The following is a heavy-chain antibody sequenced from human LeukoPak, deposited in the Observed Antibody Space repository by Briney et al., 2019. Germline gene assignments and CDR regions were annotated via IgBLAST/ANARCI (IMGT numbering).Heavy chain of an antibody. CDR2: ISSSGSTI. D-gene: IGHD5-24*01. V-gene: IGHV3-48*03. CDR1: GFTFSSYE. J-gene: IGHJ4*02. CDR3: ARDPHRDGYIHFDY. Sequence: GGSLRLSCAASGFTFSSYEMNWVRQAPGKGLEWVSYISSSGSTIYYADSVKGRFTISRDNAKNSLYLQMNSLRAEDTAVYYCARDPHRDGYIHFDYWGQGTLVTVSS.